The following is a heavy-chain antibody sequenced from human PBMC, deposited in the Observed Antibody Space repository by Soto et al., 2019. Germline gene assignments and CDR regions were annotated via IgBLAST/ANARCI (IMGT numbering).Heavy chain of an antibody. Sequence: QVQLVQSGAEVKKPGSSVKVSCKASGGTFSSYAISWVRQAPGQGLEWMGGIIPIFGTANYAQKFQGRVKXTADESTSTAYMEMSSLKSEDTAVYYCASSADSSGWYYFEYWGQGTRVTVSS. CDR2: IIPIFGTA. J-gene: IGHJ4*02. V-gene: IGHV1-69*12. CDR1: GGTFSSYA. CDR3: ASSADSSGWYYFEY. D-gene: IGHD6-19*01.